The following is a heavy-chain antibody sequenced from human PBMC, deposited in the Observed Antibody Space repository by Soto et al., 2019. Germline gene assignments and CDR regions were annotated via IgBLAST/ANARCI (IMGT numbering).Heavy chain of an antibody. Sequence: PSETLCLTGTVSGGSISSGGSYWSWIRQHPGKGLEWIGYIYYSGSTYYNPSLRSRLTISVDTSRNQFSLKLTSVTAADTAVYYCATLSGYFNYWGQGTLVTVSS. J-gene: IGHJ4*02. D-gene: IGHD1-26*01. V-gene: IGHV4-31*03. CDR3: ATLSGYFNY. CDR2: IYYSGST. CDR1: GGSISSGGSY.